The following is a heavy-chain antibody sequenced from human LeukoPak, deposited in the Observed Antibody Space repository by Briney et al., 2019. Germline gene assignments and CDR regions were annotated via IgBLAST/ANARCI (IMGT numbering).Heavy chain of an antibody. CDR1: GGSFSGYS. D-gene: IGHD5-12*01. CDR3: ARGGVVDIVATSSGGASDAFDI. V-gene: IGHV4-34*01. CDR2: INHSGST. J-gene: IGHJ3*02. Sequence: SETLSLTCAVYGGSFSGYSWSWIRQPPGKGLEWIGEINHSGSTNYNPSLKSRVTISVDTSKNQFSPKLSSVTAADTAVYYCARGGVVDIVATSSGGASDAFDIWGQGTMVTVSS.